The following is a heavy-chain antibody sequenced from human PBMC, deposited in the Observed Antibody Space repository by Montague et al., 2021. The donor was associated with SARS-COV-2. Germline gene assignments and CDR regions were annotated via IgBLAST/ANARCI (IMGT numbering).Heavy chain of an antibody. J-gene: IGHJ5*02. CDR1: GGSISSSSYY. CDR2: IYYSGST. D-gene: IGHD6-19*01. CDR3: ARQDRQACLAVESGFDP. Sequence: SETLSLTCTVSGGSISSSSYYWGWIRQPPGKGLEWIGSIYYSGSTXYNPSLKSRVTISVDTSKNQFSLKLSSVTAADTAVYYCARQDRQACLAVESGFDPWGQGTLVTVSS. V-gene: IGHV4-39*01.